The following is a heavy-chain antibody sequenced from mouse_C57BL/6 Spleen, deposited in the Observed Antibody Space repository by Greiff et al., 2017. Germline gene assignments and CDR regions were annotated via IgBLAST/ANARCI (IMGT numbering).Heavy chain of an antibody. V-gene: IGHV1-18*01. CDR1: GYTFTDYN. CDR3: ARIRAHYFDY. D-gene: IGHD3-3*01. CDR2: INPNNGGT. J-gene: IGHJ2*01. Sequence: EVKLVESGPELVKPGASVKIPCKASGYTFTDYNMDWVKQSHGKSLEWIGDINPNNGGTIYNQKFKGKATLTVDKSSSTAYMELRSLTSEDTGVYYCARIRAHYFDYWGQGTTLTVSS.